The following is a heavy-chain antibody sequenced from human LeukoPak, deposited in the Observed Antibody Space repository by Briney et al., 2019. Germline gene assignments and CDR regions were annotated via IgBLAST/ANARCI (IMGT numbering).Heavy chain of an antibody. CDR2: IYYSGST. CDR3: ARGEWELPEGFDY. Sequence: SETLSLTCTVSGGSISSHYWSWIRQPPGKGLEWIGYIYYSGSTNYNPSLKSRVTISVDTSKNQFSLKLSSVTAADTVVYYCARGEWELPEGFDYWGQGTLVTVSS. J-gene: IGHJ4*02. D-gene: IGHD1-26*01. CDR1: GGSISSHY. V-gene: IGHV4-59*11.